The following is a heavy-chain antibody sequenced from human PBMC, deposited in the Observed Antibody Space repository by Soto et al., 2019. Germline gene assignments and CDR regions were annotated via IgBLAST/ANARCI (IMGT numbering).Heavy chain of an antibody. V-gene: IGHV3-21*01. J-gene: IGHJ3*02. CDR2: ISSSSSYI. D-gene: IGHD5-12*01. CDR3: ARDGSPRYDPPGGDVAFDI. CDR1: GFTFSSYS. Sequence: PGGSLRLSCAASGFTFSSYSMNWVRQAPGKGLEWVSSISSSSSYIYYADSVKGRFTISRDNAKNSLYLQMNSLRAEDTAVYYCARDGSPRYDPPGGDVAFDIWGQGTMVTVSS.